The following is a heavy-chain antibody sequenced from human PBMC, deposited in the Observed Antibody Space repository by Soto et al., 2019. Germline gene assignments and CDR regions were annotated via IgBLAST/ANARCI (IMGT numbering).Heavy chain of an antibody. CDR3: ARGTGSKLGTRPGIDY. CDR2: ISYDGSDE. J-gene: IGHJ4*02. CDR1: GFAFSSYA. V-gene: IGHV3-30-3*01. D-gene: IGHD1-7*01. Sequence: GGSLRLSCAASGFAFSSYAMHWVRQAPGKGLEWVAVISYDGSDEFYAESLKGRFTISRDNSKNTLYLQTYSLTDEDTAAYYCARGTGSKLGTRPGIDYWGQGTLVTVSS.